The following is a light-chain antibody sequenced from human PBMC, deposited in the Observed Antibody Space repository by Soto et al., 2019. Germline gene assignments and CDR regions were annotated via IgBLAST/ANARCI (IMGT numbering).Light chain of an antibody. CDR3: QQYGDSPFT. Sequence: EIVLTQSPGTLSLSPGERATLSCRASQSVSSSFLAWYQQKPGQAPRLLIYGASTRATGTPDRFSGSGSGTDFTLTISRLEPEDFAVYYCQQYGDSPFTFGPGTKVDI. J-gene: IGKJ3*01. V-gene: IGKV3-20*01. CDR1: QSVSSSF. CDR2: GAS.